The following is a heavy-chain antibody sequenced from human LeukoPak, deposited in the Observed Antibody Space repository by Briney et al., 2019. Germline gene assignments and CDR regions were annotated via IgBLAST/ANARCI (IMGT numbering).Heavy chain of an antibody. CDR2: THYSGSN. J-gene: IGHJ5*02. CDR3: TRRDSPTKWFDP. V-gene: IGHV4-39*01. D-gene: IGHD5-18*01. CDR1: GGSITTSFY. Sequence: PSETLSLTCSVSGGSITTSFYCNWIRQPPGQGLEWIGSTHYSGSNSYNPSLSSRVSMSVDTSRLQCFLRLTSVTAADTAVYYCTRRDSPTKWFDPWGQGTLVTVSS.